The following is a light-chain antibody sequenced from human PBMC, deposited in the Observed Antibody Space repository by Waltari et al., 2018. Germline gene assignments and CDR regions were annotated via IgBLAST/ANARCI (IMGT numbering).Light chain of an antibody. CDR2: YDS. CDR1: NIGSYS. Sequence: SYVLTQPPSVSVAPGETASITCGGDNIGSYSVHLYQQKPGQAPVLVIFYDSDRPSGIPARFSGSNSGNTATLTITSVEAGDEARYYCQVWHADIDPGVFGTGTEVTVL. J-gene: IGLJ1*01. CDR3: QVWHADIDPGV. V-gene: IGLV3-21*04.